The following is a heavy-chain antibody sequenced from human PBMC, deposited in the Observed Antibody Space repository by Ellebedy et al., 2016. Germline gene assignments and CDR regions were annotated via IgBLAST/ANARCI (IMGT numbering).Heavy chain of an antibody. CDR3: ARTTVTFMFDY. Sequence: SETLSLXXTVSGGSISSSSYYWGWIRQPPGKGLEWIGSFYYSGSTYYNPSLKSRVTILVDTSKNQFSLKLSSVTAADTAVYYCARTTVTFMFDYWGQGTLVTVSS. V-gene: IGHV4-39*07. CDR2: FYYSGST. J-gene: IGHJ4*02. D-gene: IGHD4-17*01. CDR1: GGSISSSSYY.